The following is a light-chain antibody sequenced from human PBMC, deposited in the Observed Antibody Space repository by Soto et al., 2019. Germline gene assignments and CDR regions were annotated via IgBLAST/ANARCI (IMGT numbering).Light chain of an antibody. J-gene: IGKJ1*01. CDR2: AAS. CDR1: QSISTY. Sequence: DIQMSQSQSSLSASVGDRVTITCRASQSISTYLNWYQQKPGKAPKLLIYAASSLHSGVPSRFRGGGSGTDFTLTISSLQPEDFATYYCQQSDTTGTFGQGTKV. CDR3: QQSDTTGT. V-gene: IGKV1-39*01.